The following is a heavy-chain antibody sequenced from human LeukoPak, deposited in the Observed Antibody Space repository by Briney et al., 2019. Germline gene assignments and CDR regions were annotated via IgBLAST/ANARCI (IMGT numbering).Heavy chain of an antibody. CDR2: LRGDGET. CDR1: GFIFRNYA. D-gene: IGHD3-16*01. CDR3: AKASWVSNVDAVL. J-gene: IGHJ4*02. V-gene: IGHV3-23*01. Sequence: SGGSLRLFCAASGFIFRNYAMSWVRQGTASGLEWVSSLRGDGETFYADSVKGRFTLSRDDSRNTVYLQLNNLRVEDRAIYYCAKASWVSNVDAVLWGQGTLVTVSS.